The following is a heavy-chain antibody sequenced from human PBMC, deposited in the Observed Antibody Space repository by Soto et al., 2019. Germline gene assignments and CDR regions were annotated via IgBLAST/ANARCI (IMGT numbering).Heavy chain of an antibody. CDR2: IYPGDSDT. CDR3: ARRIVATVYDAFDI. Sequence: GESLKISCKGSGYSFTSYWLGWVRQMPGKGLEWMGIIYPGDSDTRYSPSFQGQVTISPDKSISTAYLQWSSLKASDTAMYYCARRIVATVYDAFDIWGQGTMVTVSS. J-gene: IGHJ3*02. D-gene: IGHD5-12*01. V-gene: IGHV5-51*01. CDR1: GYSFTSYW.